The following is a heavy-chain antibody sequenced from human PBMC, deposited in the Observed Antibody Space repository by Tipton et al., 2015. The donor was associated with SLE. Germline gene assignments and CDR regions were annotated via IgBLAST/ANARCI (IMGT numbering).Heavy chain of an antibody. D-gene: IGHD2/OR15-2a*01. CDR1: DGSISTYH. CDR3: ARSQSTTYWYFDL. CDR2: IYSSGNT. Sequence: TLSLTCPPSDGSISTYHWSWIRQPPGKGLGWIGYIYSSGNTNHSPSLKSRVTISVDTSKNQFSLTLSSVTAADTAVYYCARSQSTTYWYFDLWSRGTLVTVSS. V-gene: IGHV4-59*08. J-gene: IGHJ2*01.